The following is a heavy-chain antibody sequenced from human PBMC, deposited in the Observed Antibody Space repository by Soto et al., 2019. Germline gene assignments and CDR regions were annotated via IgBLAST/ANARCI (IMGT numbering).Heavy chain of an antibody. J-gene: IGHJ4*02. CDR2: IIPTFGTA. CDR1: GGTFSSYA. D-gene: IGHD2-15*01. Sequence: KFSCKASGGTFSSYAISWVRQAPGQGLEWMGGIIPTFGTANYAQKFQGRVTITADESTSTAYMELSSLRSEDTAVYYCARDSPDAVAPSFDYWGQGTLVTVSS. CDR3: ARDSPDAVAPSFDY. V-gene: IGHV1-69*01.